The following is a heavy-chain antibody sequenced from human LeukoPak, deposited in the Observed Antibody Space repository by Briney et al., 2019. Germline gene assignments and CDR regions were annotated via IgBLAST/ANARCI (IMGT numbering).Heavy chain of an antibody. V-gene: IGHV1-2*06. CDR3: ASSTQYYYDSSGQYYFDY. D-gene: IGHD3-22*01. Sequence: ASVKVSCKASAYTFTGYYMHWVRQAPGQGLEWMGRINPNSGGTNYAQKFQGRVTMTRDTSISTAYMELSRLRSDDTAVYYCASSTQYYYDSSGQYYFDYWGQGTLVTVSS. J-gene: IGHJ4*02. CDR1: AYTFTGYY. CDR2: INPNSGGT.